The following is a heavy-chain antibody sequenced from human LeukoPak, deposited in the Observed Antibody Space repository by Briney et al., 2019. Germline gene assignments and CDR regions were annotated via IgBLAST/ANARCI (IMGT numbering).Heavy chain of an antibody. D-gene: IGHD5-24*01. V-gene: IGHV3-7*03. J-gene: IGHJ4*02. CDR1: GFTFSSYW. CDR3: ARGREMATITDY. Sequence: GGSLRLSCVASGFTFSSYWMSWVRQAPGKGLEWVANIKQDGSEKYYVDSVKGRFTISRDNAKNSLYLQMNSLRAEDTAVYYCARGREMATITDYWGQGTLVTVSS. CDR2: IKQDGSEK.